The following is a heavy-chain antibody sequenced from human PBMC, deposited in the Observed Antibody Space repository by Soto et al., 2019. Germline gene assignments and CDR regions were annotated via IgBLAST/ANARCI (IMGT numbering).Heavy chain of an antibody. CDR3: ARAQPFEFPNWFDP. J-gene: IGHJ5*02. D-gene: IGHD2-2*01. CDR1: GASISSYY. Sequence: QVQLQESGPGLVKTSETLFLTCTVTGASISSYYWSWIRQPPGKGLERIGHISYSGSTNYNPSVMGRVTVSVDRSTNQFSLKLSSVTAADTAVYYCARAQPFEFPNWFDPWGQGTLVSVSS. CDR2: ISYSGST. V-gene: IGHV4-59*01.